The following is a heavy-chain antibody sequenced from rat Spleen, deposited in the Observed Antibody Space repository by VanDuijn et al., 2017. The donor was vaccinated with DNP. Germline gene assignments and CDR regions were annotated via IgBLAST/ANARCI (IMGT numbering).Heavy chain of an antibody. CDR2: ISASGGST. V-gene: IGHV5-27*01. Sequence: EVQLVESGGGLVQPGGSLKLSCAASGFTFNKYGMAWVRQAPKKGLEWVASISASGGSTSYRDSVKGRFTISRDNAKSTLYLQMDSLRSEDTATYYCTTDFERGYWGQGVMVTVSS. CDR1: GFTFNKYG. CDR3: TTDFERGY. J-gene: IGHJ2*01. D-gene: IGHD1-11*01.